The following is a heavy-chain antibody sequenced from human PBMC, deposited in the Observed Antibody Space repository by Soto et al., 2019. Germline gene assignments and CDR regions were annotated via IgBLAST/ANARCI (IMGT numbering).Heavy chain of an antibody. CDR2: LYYTGTT. J-gene: IGHJ4*02. Sequence: SETLSLTCTVSGGSITTSRYYWGCIRPPPGKGLEWIGSLYYTGTTYYTPSLKSRVTISVDTSNNEFSLKLSSVTAADTAKYYSVRHLTRTYSTGSVFDSWGQGALVTVSS. CDR1: GGSITTSRYY. V-gene: IGHV4-39*01. CDR3: VRHLTRTYSTGSVFDS. D-gene: IGHD6-19*01.